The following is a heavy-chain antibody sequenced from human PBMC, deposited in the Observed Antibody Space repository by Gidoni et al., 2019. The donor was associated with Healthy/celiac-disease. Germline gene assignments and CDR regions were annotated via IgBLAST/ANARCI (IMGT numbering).Heavy chain of an antibody. CDR1: GGSISSSSYY. CDR3: ARGGVEMDQEGAFDI. Sequence: QLQLQESGPGLVKPSETLSLTCTVSGGSISSSSYYWGWIRQPPGKGLEWIGSIYYSGSTYYNPSLKSRVTISVDTSKNQFSLKLSSVTAADTAVYYCARGGVEMDQEGAFDIWGQGTMVTVSS. V-gene: IGHV4-39*01. J-gene: IGHJ3*02. CDR2: IYYSGST.